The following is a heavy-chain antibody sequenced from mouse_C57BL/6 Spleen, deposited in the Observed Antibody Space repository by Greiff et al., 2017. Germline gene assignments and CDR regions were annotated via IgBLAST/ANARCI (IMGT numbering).Heavy chain of an antibody. CDR2: IDPSDSYT. Sequence: VQLQQPGAELVKPGASVKLSCKASGYTFTSYWMQWVKQRPGQGLEWIGEIDPSDSYTNYNQKFKGKATLTVDTSSSTAYMQLSSLTSEDSAVYYCARRRLRREGYYYAMDYWGKGTSVTVSS. CDR3: ARRRLRREGYYYAMDY. CDR1: GYTFTSYW. V-gene: IGHV1-50*01. J-gene: IGHJ4*01. D-gene: IGHD2-4*01.